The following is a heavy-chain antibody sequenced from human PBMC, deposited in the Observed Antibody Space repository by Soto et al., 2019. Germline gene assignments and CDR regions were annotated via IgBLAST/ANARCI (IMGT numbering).Heavy chain of an antibody. D-gene: IGHD5-12*01. CDR2: IYHSGST. V-gene: IGHV4-30-2*01. Sequence: SETLSLTCAVSGGSISSGGYSWSWIRQPPGKGLEWIGYIYHSGSTYYNPSLKSRVTISVDRSKNQFSLKLSSVTAADTAVYYCARGRYSGYDSTSGYYYYRMDVWGQVTTVTFSS. J-gene: IGHJ6*02. CDR1: GGSISSGGYS. CDR3: ARGRYSGYDSTSGYYYYRMDV.